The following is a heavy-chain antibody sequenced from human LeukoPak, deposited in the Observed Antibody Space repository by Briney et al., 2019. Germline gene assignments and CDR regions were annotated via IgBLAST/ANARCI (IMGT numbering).Heavy chain of an antibody. CDR3: ARAGGYCGRISCPYYFDY. CDR2: ISAYNGNT. V-gene: IGHV1-18*01. J-gene: IGHJ4*02. CDR1: GYTFTNYG. D-gene: IGHD2-15*01. Sequence: ASVKVSCKASGYTFTNYGISWVRQAPGQGLEWMGWISAYNGNTNYAQKLQGRVTMTTDTSTSTAYMELRSLRSDDTAVYYCARAGGYCGRISCPYYFDYWGQGSLVAVSS.